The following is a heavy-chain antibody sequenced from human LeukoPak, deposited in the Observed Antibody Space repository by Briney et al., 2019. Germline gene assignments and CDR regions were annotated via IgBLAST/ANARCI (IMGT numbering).Heavy chain of an antibody. J-gene: IGHJ3*02. CDR1: GDSISGYY. V-gene: IGHV4-59*12. CDR3: ARRRSPYDAFDI. CDR2: VHYSGRT. D-gene: IGHD1-26*01. Sequence: SETLSLTCTVSGDSISGYYWSWIRQPPGKGLEWVGYVHYSGRTNYNASLEGRVTMPLDTSKNQFSLKLNSVTAADTAVYYCARRRSPYDAFDIWGQGTLLTVSS.